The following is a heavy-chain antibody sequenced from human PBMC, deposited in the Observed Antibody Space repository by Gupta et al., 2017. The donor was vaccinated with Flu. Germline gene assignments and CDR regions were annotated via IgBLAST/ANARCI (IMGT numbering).Heavy chain of an antibody. CDR1: GGTFSSYA. CDR2: IIPIFGTA. Sequence: QVQLVQSGAEVKKPGSSVKVSCKASGGTFSSYAISWVRQAPGQGLEWMGGIIPIFGTANYAQKFQGRVTITADKSTSTAYMELSSLRSEDTAVYYCAREARIAVAGLRGKTDAFDIWGQGTMVTVSS. D-gene: IGHD6-19*01. V-gene: IGHV1-69*06. J-gene: IGHJ3*02. CDR3: AREARIAVAGLRGKTDAFDI.